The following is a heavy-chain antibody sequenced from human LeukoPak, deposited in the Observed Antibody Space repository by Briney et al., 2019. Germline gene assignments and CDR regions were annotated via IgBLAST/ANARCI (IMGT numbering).Heavy chain of an antibody. Sequence: SETLSLTCAVYGGSFSGYYWSRIRQPPGKGLEWIGSIYYSGSTYYNPSLKSRVTISVDTSKNQFSLKLSSVTAADTAVYFCARGRVSSSSWYSTYYYYFYMDVCGKGTTVTVSS. CDR1: GGSFSGYY. CDR3: ARGRVSSSSWYSTYYYYFYMDV. CDR2: IYYSGST. V-gene: IGHV4-34*01. D-gene: IGHD6-13*01. J-gene: IGHJ6*03.